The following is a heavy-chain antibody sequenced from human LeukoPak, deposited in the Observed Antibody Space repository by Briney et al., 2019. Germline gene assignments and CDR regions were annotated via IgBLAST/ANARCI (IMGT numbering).Heavy chain of an antibody. J-gene: IGHJ4*02. CDR2: ISNSSSYI. D-gene: IGHD3-10*01. CDR1: GFTFSSYS. Sequence: PGGSLRLSCAASGFTFSSYSMNWVRQAPGKGLEWVSSISNSSSYIYYADSVKGRFTISRDNAKNSLYLQMNSLRAEDTAVYYCARDGLSRGVSDYWGQGTLVTVSS. V-gene: IGHV3-21*01. CDR3: ARDGLSRGVSDY.